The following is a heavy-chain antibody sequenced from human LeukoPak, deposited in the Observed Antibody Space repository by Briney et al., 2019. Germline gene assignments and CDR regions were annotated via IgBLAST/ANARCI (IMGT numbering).Heavy chain of an antibody. CDR2: IYFGGRT. CDR1: GGSISSFSYY. V-gene: IGHV4-39*01. Sequence: SETLSFTCSVSGGSISSFSYYWGWIRQPPGKGLEWIGSIYFGGRTYNNPSLKSRVTISVDTSKNQFSLRLRSVTAADTAVYYCARLDYDRGDFDLRADAFDIWGQGTLVAVSS. CDR3: ARLDYDRGDFDLRADAFDI. J-gene: IGHJ3*02. D-gene: IGHD3-16*01.